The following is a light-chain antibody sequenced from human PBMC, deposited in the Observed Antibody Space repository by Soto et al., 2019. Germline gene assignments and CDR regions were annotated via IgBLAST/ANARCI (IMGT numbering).Light chain of an antibody. CDR3: QQYGLPPHS. V-gene: IGKV3-20*01. CDR1: QSVYNNY. CDR2: GAS. J-gene: IGKJ2*01. Sequence: EIVLTQSPGTLSLSPGERATLSSRASQSVYNNYLAWYQQKPGQTPRLLVNGASNRATGIPDRFSGGGSGTDFTLTISSLEPEDFAVYYCQQYGLPPHSFGQGTRVEIK.